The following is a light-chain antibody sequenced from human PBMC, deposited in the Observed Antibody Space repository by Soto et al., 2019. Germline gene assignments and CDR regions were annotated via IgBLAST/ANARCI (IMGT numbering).Light chain of an antibody. CDR2: GAS. CDR1: QSVSSSY. CDR3: QRAVT. Sequence: EIVLTQSPGTLSLSPGERATLSCRASQSVSSSYLAWYQQKPGQAPRLLGYGASSRATGIPDRFSGSGSGTDFTLTISRVESEDVAVYYCQRAVTFGGGTKVEIK. V-gene: IGKV3-20*01. J-gene: IGKJ4*01.